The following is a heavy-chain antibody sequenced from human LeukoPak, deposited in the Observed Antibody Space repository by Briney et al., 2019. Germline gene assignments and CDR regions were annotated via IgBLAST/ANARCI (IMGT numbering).Heavy chain of an antibody. CDR2: IYYSGST. CDR1: GGPISSYY. CDR3: ARLQGFGEPPPVRAFDI. V-gene: IGHV4-59*01. J-gene: IGHJ3*02. Sequence: SETLSLTCTVSGGPISSYYWSWIRQPPGKGLEWIGYIYYSGSTNYNPSLKSRVTISVDTSKNQFSLKLSSVTAADTAVYYCARLQGFGEPPPVRAFDIWGQGTMVTVSS. D-gene: IGHD3-10*01.